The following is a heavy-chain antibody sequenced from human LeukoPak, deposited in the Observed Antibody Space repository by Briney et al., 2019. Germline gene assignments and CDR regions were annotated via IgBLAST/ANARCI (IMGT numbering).Heavy chain of an antibody. CDR2: IKQDGSET. CDR1: GFTFSNYW. V-gene: IGHV3-7*01. CDR3: VRDAQRLRDY. D-gene: IGHD3-16*01. Sequence: GGSLRLSCAASGFTFSNYWMSWVRQAPGKWLEWVANIKQDGSETYYVDSVKGRFTISRDNAENSVYLQMNSLRAEDAAVYYCVRDAQRLRDYWGQGTLVTVSS. J-gene: IGHJ4*02.